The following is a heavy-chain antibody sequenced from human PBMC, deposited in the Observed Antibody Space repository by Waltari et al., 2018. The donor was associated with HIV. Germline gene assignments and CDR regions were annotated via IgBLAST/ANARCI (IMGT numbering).Heavy chain of an antibody. D-gene: IGHD5-12*01. Sequence: EVQLVESGGGLVQPGGSLRLSCTASGFTFSSYDMHWVRQATGKGLGWVSAVATTGDTYYPGSVKGRFTISRDNAKNSLYLQMHGLTADDTAVYYCARGLRGGYLWNPGLDSWGQGTLVTVSS. V-gene: IGHV3-13*01. CDR3: ARGLRGGYLWNPGLDS. J-gene: IGHJ4*02. CDR1: GFTFSSYD. CDR2: VATTGDT.